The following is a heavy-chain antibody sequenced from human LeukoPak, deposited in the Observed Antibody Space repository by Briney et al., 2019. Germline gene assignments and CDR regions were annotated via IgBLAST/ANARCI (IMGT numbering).Heavy chain of an antibody. Sequence: GTSVKVSCKASGFTFTSSAMHWVRQAPGKGLEWVAVISYDGSNKYYADSVKGRFTISRDNSKNTLYLQMNSLRAEDTAVYYCARDQSAVPAAIPGGWFDPWGQGTLVTVSS. CDR3: ARDQSAVPAAIPGGWFDP. V-gene: IGHV3-30-3*01. CDR1: GFTFTSSA. J-gene: IGHJ5*02. D-gene: IGHD2-2*01. CDR2: ISYDGSNK.